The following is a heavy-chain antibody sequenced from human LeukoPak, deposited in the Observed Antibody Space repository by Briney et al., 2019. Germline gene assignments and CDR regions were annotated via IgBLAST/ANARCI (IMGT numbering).Heavy chain of an antibody. V-gene: IGHV1-46*01. J-gene: IGHJ1*01. CDR3: AREFYRYSSSWYFFQH. CDR2: INPSGGST. CDR1: GYTFTSYY. Sequence: GASVKVSCKASGYTFTSYYMHWVRQAPGQGLEWMGIINPSGGSTSYAQKFQGRVTMTRDTSTSTVYMELSSLRSEDTAVYYCAREFYRYSSSWYFFQHWGQGTLVTVSS. D-gene: IGHD6-13*01.